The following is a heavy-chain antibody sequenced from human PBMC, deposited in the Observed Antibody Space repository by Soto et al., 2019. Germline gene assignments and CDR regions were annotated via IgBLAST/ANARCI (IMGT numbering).Heavy chain of an antibody. Sequence: EVHLLESGGALVQPGGSLTLSCAASGFSFSDYAMSWVRQAPGKGLEWVSSISRTGDSAYYADSVKGRFAISRDTSKNRLSLQMNRLRVEDTAVYYCAKGPDGSGYYHNWFDSWGQGTLITVSS. V-gene: IGHV3-23*01. J-gene: IGHJ5*01. CDR3: AKGPDGSGYYHNWFDS. CDR2: ISRTGDSA. CDR1: GFSFSDYA. D-gene: IGHD3-22*01.